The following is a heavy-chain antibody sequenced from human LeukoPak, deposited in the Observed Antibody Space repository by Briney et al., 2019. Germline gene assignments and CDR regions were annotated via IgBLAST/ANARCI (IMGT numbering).Heavy chain of an antibody. CDR2: IIPIFGTA. CDR3: ARDLRYFDPYYYMDV. Sequence: SVKVSCKASEGTFSSYAISWVRQAPGQGLEWMGGIIPIFGTANYAQKFQGRVTITTDESTSTAYMELSSLRSEDTAVYYCARDLRYFDPYYYMDVWGKGTTVTVSS. J-gene: IGHJ6*03. V-gene: IGHV1-69*05. D-gene: IGHD3-9*01. CDR1: EGTFSSYA.